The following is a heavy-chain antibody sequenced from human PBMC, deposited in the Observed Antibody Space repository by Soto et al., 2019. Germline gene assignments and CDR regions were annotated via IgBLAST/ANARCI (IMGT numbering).Heavy chain of an antibody. CDR2: ISDDGVSK. J-gene: IGHJ4*02. Sequence: GGSLRLSCAASGFTFSNYGMHWVRQAPGKGLEWVAAISDDGVSKYYADSVQGRFTISRDNSESAVFLQMNSLRPDDTALYFCARAYYFGSGTSYTLYYWGQGTQVTVSS. V-gene: IGHV3-30*03. CDR1: GFTFSNYG. D-gene: IGHD3-10*01. CDR3: ARAYYFGSGTSYTLYY.